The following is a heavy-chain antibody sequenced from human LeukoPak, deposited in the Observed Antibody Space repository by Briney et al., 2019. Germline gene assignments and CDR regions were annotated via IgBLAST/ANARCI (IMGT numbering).Heavy chain of an antibody. CDR3: ARDRAAAARQPVDY. D-gene: IGHD6-13*01. Sequence: GGSLRLSCAASGFIFSSYEMNWVRQAPGKGLEWVSSISSTSTYIYYADSLKGRFTISRDNAKNSLYLQMNSLRAEDTAVYYCARDRAAAARQPVDYWGQGTLVTVS. CDR2: ISSTSTYI. J-gene: IGHJ4*02. V-gene: IGHV3-21*01. CDR1: GFIFSSYE.